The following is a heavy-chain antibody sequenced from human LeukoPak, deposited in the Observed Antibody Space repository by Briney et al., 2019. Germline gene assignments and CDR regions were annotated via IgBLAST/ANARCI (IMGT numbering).Heavy chain of an antibody. D-gene: IGHD3-10*01. Sequence: PGGSLRLSCAASGFTFSSYAMSWVRQAPGKGLEWASAISGSGGSTYYADSVKGRFTISRDNSKNTLYLQMNSLRAEDTAVYYCAKSGYYYGSGSPYFGYWGQGTLVTVSS. J-gene: IGHJ4*02. CDR2: ISGSGGST. CDR1: GFTFSSYA. V-gene: IGHV3-23*01. CDR3: AKSGYYYGSGSPYFGY.